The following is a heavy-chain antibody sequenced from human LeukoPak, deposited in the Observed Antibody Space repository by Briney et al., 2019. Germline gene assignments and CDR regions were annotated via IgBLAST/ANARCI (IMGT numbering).Heavy chain of an antibody. D-gene: IGHD6-19*01. J-gene: IGHJ4*02. V-gene: IGHV3-53*01. CDR2: IYSGGST. Sequence: GGSLRLSCAASGFTVSSNYMSWVRQAPGKGLEWVSVIYSGGSTYYADSVRGRFTISRDNSKNTLYLQKNSLRADDTAIYYCAKDEQWLQQFDYWGQGTLVTVSS. CDR1: GFTVSSNY. CDR3: AKDEQWLQQFDY.